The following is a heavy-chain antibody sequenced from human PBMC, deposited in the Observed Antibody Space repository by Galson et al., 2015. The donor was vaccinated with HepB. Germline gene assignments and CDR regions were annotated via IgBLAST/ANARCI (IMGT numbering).Heavy chain of an antibody. CDR1: GFTFSSYE. V-gene: IGHV3-48*03. CDR2: ISSSGSTI. CDR3: ARDAGMITFGGVIAGGFDY. J-gene: IGHJ4*02. D-gene: IGHD3-16*02. Sequence: SLRLSCAASGFTFSSYEMNWVRQAPGKGLEWVSYISSSGSTIYYADSVKGRFTISRDNAKNSLYLQMNSLKAEDTAVYYCARDAGMITFGGVIAGGFDYWGQGTLVTVSS.